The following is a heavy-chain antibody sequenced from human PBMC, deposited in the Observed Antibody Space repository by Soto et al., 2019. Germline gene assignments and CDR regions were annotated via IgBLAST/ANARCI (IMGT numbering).Heavy chain of an antibody. D-gene: IGHD1-26*01. CDR2: INTSGGSK. Sequence: QVQLVQSGAEVKKPGASVKVSCKASGYTFTSYYMHWVRQAPGQGLEWVGIINTSGGSKSYAQKYQGRLTMTRDTSTSTVYMELSSLRSEGTAVYYCARDNSGSYYYYYGMDVWGHGSTVTVSS. J-gene: IGHJ6*02. CDR1: GYTFTSYY. V-gene: IGHV1-46*01. CDR3: ARDNSGSYYYYYGMDV.